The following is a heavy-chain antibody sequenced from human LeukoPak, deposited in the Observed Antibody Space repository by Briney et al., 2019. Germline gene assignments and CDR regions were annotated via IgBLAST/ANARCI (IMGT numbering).Heavy chain of an antibody. V-gene: IGHV4-59*01. CDR3: ARIGQLDYFDY. D-gene: IGHD6-13*01. CDR2: IYYSGST. CDR1: GGSISSYY. J-gene: IGHJ4*02. Sequence: SETLSLTCTVSGGSISSYYWNWIRQPPGKGLEWIGYIYYSGSTNYNPSLKSRVTISVDTSKNQFSLKLSSVTAADTAVYYCARIGQLDYFDYWGQGTLVTVSS.